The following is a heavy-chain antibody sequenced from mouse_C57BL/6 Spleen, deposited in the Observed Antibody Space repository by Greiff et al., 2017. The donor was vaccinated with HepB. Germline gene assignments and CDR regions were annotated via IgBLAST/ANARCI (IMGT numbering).Heavy chain of an antibody. CDR3: TREGITTVVAPMDY. Sequence: EVKVVESGEGLVKPGGSLKLSCAASGFTFSSYAMSWVRQTPEKRLEWVAYISSGGDYIYYADTVKGRFTISRDNARNTLYLQMSSLKSEDTAMYYCTREGITTVVAPMDYWGQGTSVTVSS. J-gene: IGHJ4*01. CDR1: GFTFSSYA. CDR2: ISSGGDYI. V-gene: IGHV5-9-1*02. D-gene: IGHD1-1*01.